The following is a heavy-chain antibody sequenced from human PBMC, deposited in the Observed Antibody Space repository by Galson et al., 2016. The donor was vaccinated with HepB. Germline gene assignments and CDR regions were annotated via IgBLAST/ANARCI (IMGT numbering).Heavy chain of an antibody. CDR2: TYHSGST. CDR3: ARTEFGIVEATTSIVGH. V-gene: IGHV4-4*02. J-gene: IGHJ5*02. D-gene: IGHD1-26*01. Sequence: SLRLSCAASGFTVGDYALSWVRQAPGKGLEWIGETYHSGSTNYNPSLKSRVTISLDKSESQFSLKLTFVTAADTAVYYCARTEFGIVEATTSIVGHWGQGTLVTVSS. CDR1: GFTVGDYA.